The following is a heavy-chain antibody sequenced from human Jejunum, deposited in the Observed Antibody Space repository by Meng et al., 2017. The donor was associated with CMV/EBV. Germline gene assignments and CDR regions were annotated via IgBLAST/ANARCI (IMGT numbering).Heavy chain of an antibody. CDR2: IRHQDAGYST. V-gene: IGHV3-72*01. Sequence: SGFTFSGYRMDWVRQAPGKGLEWVARIRHQDAGYSTKYGASVRGRLTVSRDDSKNSVYLQMSSLKTEDTAVYYCTRDGGNYDFANSWGQGTLVTVSS. J-gene: IGHJ5*02. D-gene: IGHD1-7*01. CDR3: TRDGGNYDFANS. CDR1: GFTFSGYR.